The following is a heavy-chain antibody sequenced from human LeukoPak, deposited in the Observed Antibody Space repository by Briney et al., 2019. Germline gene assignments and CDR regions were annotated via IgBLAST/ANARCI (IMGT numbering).Heavy chain of an antibody. CDR1: EYIFTHYW. Sequence: GESLKISFQLSEYIFTHYWIGWVRQLPGKGLESMGLIYPADSDTRYSPYFKGQVTISADKSISTVYLQWSSLRASDNAMYYCARQSRDGSKSRGYYFDYWGQGTVVTVSS. D-gene: IGHD3-10*01. CDR2: IYPADSDT. CDR3: ARQSRDGSKSRGYYFDY. V-gene: IGHV5-51*01. J-gene: IGHJ4*03.